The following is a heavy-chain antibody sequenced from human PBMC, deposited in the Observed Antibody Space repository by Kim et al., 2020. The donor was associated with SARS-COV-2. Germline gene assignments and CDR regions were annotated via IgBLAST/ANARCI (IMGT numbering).Heavy chain of an antibody. V-gene: IGHV4-39*07. Sequence: SETLSLTCTVSGGSISSSSYYWGWIRQPPGKGLEWIGSIYYSGSTYYNPSLKSRVTISVDTSKNQFSLKLSSVTAADTAVYYCARDGSVELVTGEYGMDVWGQGTTVTVSS. CDR3: ARDGSVELVTGEYGMDV. D-gene: IGHD3-9*01. J-gene: IGHJ6*02. CDR1: GGSISSSSYY. CDR2: IYYSGST.